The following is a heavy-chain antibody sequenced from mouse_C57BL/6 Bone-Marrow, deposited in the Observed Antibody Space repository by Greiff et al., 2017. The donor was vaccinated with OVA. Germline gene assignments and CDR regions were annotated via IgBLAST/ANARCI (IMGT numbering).Heavy chain of an antibody. V-gene: IGHV1-69*01. CDR3: ARSLITTPLAGYAMDY. CDR1: GYTFTGYW. Sequence: QVQLQQPGAELVMPGASVKLSCKASGYTFTGYWMHWVKQRPGQGLEWIGEIDPSDSYTNYNQKFKGKSTLTVDKSSSTAYMQLSSLTSEDSAVYYCARSLITTPLAGYAMDYWGQGTSVTVSS. J-gene: IGHJ4*01. CDR2: IDPSDSYT. D-gene: IGHD1-1*01.